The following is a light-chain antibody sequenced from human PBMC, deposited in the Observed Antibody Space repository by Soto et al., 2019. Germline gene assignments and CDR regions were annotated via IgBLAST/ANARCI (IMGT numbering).Light chain of an antibody. CDR1: QSVSSSY. CDR3: QQYGSSPWIFT. Sequence: EIVLTQSPGTLSLSPGERATLSCRASQSVSSSYLAWYQQKPGQAPRLLIYGASSRTTGSPDRFSGSGSGTDFTLTISRLELEDCAVYYCQQYGSSPWIFTFGPGTKVDIK. V-gene: IGKV3-20*01. J-gene: IGKJ3*01. CDR2: GAS.